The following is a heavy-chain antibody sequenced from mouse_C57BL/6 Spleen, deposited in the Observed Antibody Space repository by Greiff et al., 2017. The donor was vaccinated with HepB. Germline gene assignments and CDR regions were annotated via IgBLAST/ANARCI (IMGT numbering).Heavy chain of an antibody. CDR1: GYAFSSYW. J-gene: IGHJ1*03. CDR2: IYPGDGDT. Sequence: VQLQQSGAELVKPGASVKISCKASGYAFSSYWMNWVKQRPGKGLEWIGQIYPGDGDTNYNGKFKGKATLTADKSSSTAYMQLSSLTSEDSAVYFCARGELSYGSNYWYFEVWGTGTTVTVSS. V-gene: IGHV1-80*01. D-gene: IGHD1-1*01. CDR3: ARGELSYGSNYWYFEV.